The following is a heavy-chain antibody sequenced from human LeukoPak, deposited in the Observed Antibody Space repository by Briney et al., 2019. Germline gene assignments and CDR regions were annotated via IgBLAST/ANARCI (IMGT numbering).Heavy chain of an antibody. CDR2: ISGSGDST. D-gene: IGHD6-19*01. Sequence: PGRSLRLSCAASGFTFSNYAFHWVRQAPGKGLEWVSAISGSGDSTYYADSVKGRFTISRDNSKNSLYLQMNSLRAEDTALYYCATRGPVAATWYFDYWGQGTLVTVSS. V-gene: IGHV3-23*01. CDR1: GFTFSNYA. CDR3: ATRGPVAATWYFDY. J-gene: IGHJ4*02.